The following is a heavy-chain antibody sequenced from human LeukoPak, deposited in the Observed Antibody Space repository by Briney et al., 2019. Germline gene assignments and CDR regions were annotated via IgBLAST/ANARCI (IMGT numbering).Heavy chain of an antibody. CDR3: ARAPTGTGGWNWFDP. D-gene: IGHD1-1*01. CDR2: VYTSGTT. CDR1: GVSISIYA. V-gene: IGHV4-4*07. J-gene: IGHJ5*02. Sequence: SETLSLTCTVSGVSISIYAWSWIRQPAGKGLDLIGRVYTSGTTNYNPSLKSRVTMSVDTSKNQFSLKLSSVTAADTAVYYCARAPTGTGGWNWFDPWGQGTLVTVSS.